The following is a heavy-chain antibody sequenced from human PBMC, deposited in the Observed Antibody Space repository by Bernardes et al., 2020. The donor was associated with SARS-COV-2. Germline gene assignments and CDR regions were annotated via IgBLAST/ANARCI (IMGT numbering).Heavy chain of an antibody. D-gene: IGHD6-19*01. J-gene: IGHJ6*02. CDR3: ARAGQWLGWGYHYDGMGV. Sequence: ASVKVSCKASGYTFTTYAMHWVRQAPGQRLEWMGWINPGNDNTKYSQKLQDRLTITRDTSASTAYMELSSLRSEDTAVYYCARAGQWLGWGYHYDGMGVWGQGTTVTVSS. CDR1: GYTFTTYA. CDR2: INPGNDNT. V-gene: IGHV1-3*01.